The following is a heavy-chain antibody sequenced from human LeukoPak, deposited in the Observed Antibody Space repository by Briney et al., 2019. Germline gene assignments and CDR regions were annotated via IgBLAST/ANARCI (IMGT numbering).Heavy chain of an antibody. J-gene: IGHJ4*02. Sequence: GASVKVSCKASGYTFTDYYMHWVRQAPGQGFEWMGWINPNDGDTNYAQKFQGRVTMTRDTSISTAHMEVSKLRSDDTAVYYCAGANFLCCSSSTCLFDYWGQGTLVTVSS. CDR2: INPNDGDT. CDR3: AGANFLCCSSSTCLFDY. CDR1: GYTFTDYY. D-gene: IGHD2-2*01. V-gene: IGHV1-2*02.